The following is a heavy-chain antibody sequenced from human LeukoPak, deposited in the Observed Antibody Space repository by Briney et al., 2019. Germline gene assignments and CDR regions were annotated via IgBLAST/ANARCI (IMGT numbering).Heavy chain of an antibody. D-gene: IGHD3-3*01. CDR3: ARGDPDISFGVVGDAFDI. V-gene: IGHV3-30*02. J-gene: IGHJ3*02. Sequence: GGSLRLSCAASEFTLRNYGMHWVRQAPGKGLEWVAFIRFDGSNTYYADSVKGRFTISRDNAKKSLYLLMNSLRAEDTAVYYCARGDPDISFGVVGDAFDIWGQGTMVTVSS. CDR1: EFTLRNYG. CDR2: IRFDGSNT.